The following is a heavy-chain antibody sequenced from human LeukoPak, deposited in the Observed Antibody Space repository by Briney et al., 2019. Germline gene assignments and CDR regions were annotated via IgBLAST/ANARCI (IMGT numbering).Heavy chain of an antibody. J-gene: IGHJ4*02. D-gene: IGHD1-1*01. CDR3: VRKGGPYTFDH. CDR1: GHTFSSYG. V-gene: IGHV3-21*01. CDR2: ISSSSGYI. Sequence: PGGSLRLSCAASGHTFSSYGMNWVRQAPGKGLEWVASISSSSGYIYYADSVKGRFTISRDNAKNSLYLQMNSLRAEDTAVYYCVRKGGPYTFDHWGQGTLVTVSS.